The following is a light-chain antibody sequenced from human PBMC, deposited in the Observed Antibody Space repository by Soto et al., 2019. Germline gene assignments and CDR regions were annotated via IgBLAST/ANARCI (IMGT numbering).Light chain of an antibody. CDR3: QQYGDSPLT. Sequence: EIVLTQSPGTLSLSPGERVTLSCRASQSVTSSCLAWYQQKPGQAPRLLIYGASTRATGITDRFSGSGSGTDFTLTISRVEPEDFALYYCQQYGDSPLTFGGGTKVEIK. CDR2: GAS. V-gene: IGKV3-20*01. CDR1: QSVTSSC. J-gene: IGKJ4*01.